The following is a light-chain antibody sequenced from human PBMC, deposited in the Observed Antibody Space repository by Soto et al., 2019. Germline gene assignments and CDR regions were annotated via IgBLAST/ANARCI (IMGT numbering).Light chain of an antibody. V-gene: IGLV2-14*01. Sequence: QSALTQPASVSGSPGQSITISCIGTSSDVGGYNYVSWYQQHPGKAPKLMIYEVSNRPSGVSNRFSGSKSGNTASLTISGLQAEDAADYYCSSYTSSSTRLYVFGTGTKVTVL. CDR2: EVS. J-gene: IGLJ1*01. CDR3: SSYTSSSTRLYV. CDR1: SSDVGGYNY.